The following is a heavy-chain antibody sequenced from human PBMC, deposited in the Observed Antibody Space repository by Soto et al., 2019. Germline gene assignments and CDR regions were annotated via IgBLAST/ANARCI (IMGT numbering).Heavy chain of an antibody. CDR1: GYTFTSYD. CDR2: MNPNSGNT. J-gene: IGHJ6*03. V-gene: IGHV1-8*01. Sequence: QVQLVQSGGEVKKPGASVKVSCKASGYTFTSYDINWVRQASGQGLEWMGWMNPNSGNTGYAQKFQGRVTMTRNTSINTAYMELSSLRSEDTAVYYCARGPLSDGYYYMAVWGKGTTVTVSS. CDR3: ARGPLSDGYYYMAV.